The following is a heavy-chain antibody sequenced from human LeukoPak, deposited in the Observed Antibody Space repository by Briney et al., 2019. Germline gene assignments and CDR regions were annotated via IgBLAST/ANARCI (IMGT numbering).Heavy chain of an antibody. CDR1: GGSFSGYY. Sequence: SETLSLTCAVYGGSFSGYYWSWIRQPPGKGLEWIGEINHSGSTNYNPSLKSRVTISVDTSKNQFSLKLSSVTAADTAVYYCASDTTGYSSSAFDYWGQGTLVTVSS. D-gene: IGHD6-13*01. V-gene: IGHV4-34*01. CDR2: INHSGST. CDR3: ASDTTGYSSSAFDY. J-gene: IGHJ4*02.